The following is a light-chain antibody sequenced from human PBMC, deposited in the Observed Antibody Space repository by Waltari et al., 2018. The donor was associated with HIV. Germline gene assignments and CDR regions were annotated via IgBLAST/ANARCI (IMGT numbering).Light chain of an antibody. CDR2: GVV. J-gene: IGLJ2*01. Sequence: ALIQPASVSGSPGQSITISCTVTSVDIGFSQFVSWYKQHPGKAPQLMIDGVVFRPSGVPSRFSGSRSGNTASLSMFGLQAEDEADYYCCSFTKSDSLVFGGGTKLTVL. CDR1: SVDIGFSQF. V-gene: IGLV2-14*03. CDR3: CSFTKSDSLV.